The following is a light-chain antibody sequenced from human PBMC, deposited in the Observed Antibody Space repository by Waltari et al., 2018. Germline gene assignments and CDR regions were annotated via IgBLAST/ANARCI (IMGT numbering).Light chain of an antibody. Sequence: QSVLAQPPPVSGPPGQGVPIFCSGGSSNIGVNFFIWYQHLPGTSPRLLIFTNDQRPSGVPDRFSGSKSGTSASLAISGLQSEDEGHYYCAVWDDNLSGVVFGAGTQVTVL. CDR3: AVWDDNLSGVV. J-gene: IGLJ1*01. CDR2: TND. CDR1: SSNIGVNF. V-gene: IGLV1-44*01.